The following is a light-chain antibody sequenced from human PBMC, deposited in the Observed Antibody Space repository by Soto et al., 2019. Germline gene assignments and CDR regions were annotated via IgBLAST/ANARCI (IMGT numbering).Light chain of an antibody. CDR2: SNN. Sequence: QSVLTQPPSASGTPGQRVTISCSGSSSNIGSNTVNWYQQLPGTASKLLIYSNNQRPSGVPDRFSGSKSGSAASLAISGLPSKDEADYCCAAWDDSVNAWVFGGRIKQAVL. V-gene: IGLV1-44*01. CDR1: SSNIGSNT. J-gene: IGLJ3*02. CDR3: AAWDDSVNAWV.